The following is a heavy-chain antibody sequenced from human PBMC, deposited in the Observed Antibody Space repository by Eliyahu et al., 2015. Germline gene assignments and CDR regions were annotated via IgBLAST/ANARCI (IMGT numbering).Heavy chain of an antibody. D-gene: IGHD6-13*01. J-gene: IGHJ4*02. Sequence: QVRLQQWGAGLLKPSETLSLTCAVYGGSFSDYYWSWIRQPPGKGLEWIGEINHSRSTNYNPSLKSRLTISVDTSKNQFSLKLNSVTAADTAVYYCARAGAYIAAFDYWGQGTLVTVSS. CDR3: ARAGAYIAAFDY. V-gene: IGHV4-34*01. CDR1: GGSFSDYY. CDR2: INHSRST.